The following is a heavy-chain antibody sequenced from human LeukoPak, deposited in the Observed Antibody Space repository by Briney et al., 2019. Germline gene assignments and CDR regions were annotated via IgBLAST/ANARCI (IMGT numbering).Heavy chain of an antibody. CDR1: GFTVSSNF. V-gene: IGHV3-53*01. Sequence: GGSLRLSCAASGFTVSSNFMSWVRQPPGKGLEWVSVIYSTGSTYYAAPVKGRFTISRDNSKSTLYLQMNSLRGEDTAVYYCARGSSSGLELDYWSEGTLVTVSS. CDR3: ARGSSSGLELDY. J-gene: IGHJ4*02. D-gene: IGHD6-19*01. CDR2: IYSTGST.